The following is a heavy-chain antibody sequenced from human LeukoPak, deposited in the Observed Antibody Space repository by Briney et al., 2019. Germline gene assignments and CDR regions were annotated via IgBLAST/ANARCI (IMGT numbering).Heavy chain of an antibody. J-gene: IGHJ4*02. V-gene: IGHV3-23*01. Sequence: SGGSLRLSCAASGFTFSSYAMSWVRQAPGKGLEWVSAISGSGGSTYYADSVRGRFTISRDSSKNTLYLQMNSLRAEDTAVYYCAKVVIKVGYFDYWGQGTLVTVSS. CDR1: GFTFSSYA. D-gene: IGHD2-2*01. CDR3: AKVVIKVGYFDY. CDR2: ISGSGGST.